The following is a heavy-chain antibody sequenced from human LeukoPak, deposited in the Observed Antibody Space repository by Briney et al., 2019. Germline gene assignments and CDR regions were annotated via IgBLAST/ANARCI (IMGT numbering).Heavy chain of an antibody. CDR3: ARSSYCSGGSCASYYYYYYMDV. J-gene: IGHJ6*03. CDR2: INHSGST. D-gene: IGHD2-15*01. CDR1: GGSFSGYY. Sequence: SETLSLTCAVYGGSFSGYYWSWIRQPPGKGLEWIGEINHSGSTNYNPSLKSRVTISVDTSKNQFPLKLSSVTAADTAVYYCARSSYCSGGSCASYYYYYYMDVWGKGTTVTVSS. V-gene: IGHV4-34*01.